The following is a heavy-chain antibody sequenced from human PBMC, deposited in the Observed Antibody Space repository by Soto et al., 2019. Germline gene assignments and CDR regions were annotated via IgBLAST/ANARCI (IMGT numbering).Heavy chain of an antibody. CDR1: GGTIRSPDW. D-gene: IGHD3-9*01. V-gene: IGHV4-4*02. Sequence: PSETLSLTXGVSGGTIRSPDWWTWVRQPPGKGLEWIGEIFQSGSTNYNPSLKSRVTISVDTSKNQFSLKLSSVTAADTAVYYCAREGMDYDILTGYYRNYYYGMDVWGQGTTVTVSS. CDR2: IFQSGST. J-gene: IGHJ6*02. CDR3: AREGMDYDILTGYYRNYYYGMDV.